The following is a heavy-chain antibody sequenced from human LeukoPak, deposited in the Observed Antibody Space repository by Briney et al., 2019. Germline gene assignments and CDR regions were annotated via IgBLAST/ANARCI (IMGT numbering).Heavy chain of an antibody. V-gene: IGHV4-39*01. CDR1: GESISTTNYY. D-gene: IGHD3-22*01. CDR3: ARHRGGYYRTAFDF. CDR2: FIYGGTT. J-gene: IGHJ4*02. Sequence: SENLSLTCTVSGESISTTNYYWGWIRQSPGKGLEWAGSFIYGGTTYYNESLQSRPTISADASKNQFSLTLSSVTAADTAVYYCARHRGGYYRTAFDFWGQGTLVTVSS.